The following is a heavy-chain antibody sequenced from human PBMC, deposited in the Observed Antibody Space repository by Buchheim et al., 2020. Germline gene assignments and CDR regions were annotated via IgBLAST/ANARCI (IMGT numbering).Heavy chain of an antibody. V-gene: IGHV4-59*08. CDR1: GGSISSYY. CDR2: IYYSGST. CDR3: ARHHCTNGVCIFDY. Sequence: QVQLQESGPGLVKPSETLSLTCTVSGGSISSYYWSWIRQPPGKGLEWIGYIYYSGSTNYNPSLKSRVTISVDTSKNQFSLKLSSVTAADTAVYYCARHHCTNGVCIFDYWGQGT. J-gene: IGHJ4*02. D-gene: IGHD2-8*01.